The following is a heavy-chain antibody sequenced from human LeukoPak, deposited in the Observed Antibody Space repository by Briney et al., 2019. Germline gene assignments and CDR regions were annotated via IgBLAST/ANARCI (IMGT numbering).Heavy chain of an antibody. Sequence: SETLSLTCTVSGGSVSSGSYYWSWIRQPPGKGLEWIGYIYYSGSTNYNPSLKSRVTISVDTSKNQFSLKLGSVTAADTAVYYCARGVGATPYYYYGMDVWGQGTTVTVSS. CDR1: GGSVSSGSYY. CDR2: IYYSGST. CDR3: ARGVGATPYYYYGMDV. D-gene: IGHD1-26*01. J-gene: IGHJ6*02. V-gene: IGHV4-61*01.